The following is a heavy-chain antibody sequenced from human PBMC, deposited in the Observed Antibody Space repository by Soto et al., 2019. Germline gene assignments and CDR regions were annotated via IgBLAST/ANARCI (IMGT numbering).Heavy chain of an antibody. J-gene: IGHJ6*03. D-gene: IGHD3-3*01. CDR2: MNPNSGNT. Sequence: VKVSCKASGYTFTSYDINWVRQATGQGLEWMGWMNPNSGNTGYAQKFQGRVTMTRNTSISTAYMELSSLRSEDTAVYYCARGRGYYDFWSGLMKYYMDVWGKGTTVTVSS. CDR1: GYTFTSYD. V-gene: IGHV1-8*01. CDR3: ARGRGYYDFWSGLMKYYMDV.